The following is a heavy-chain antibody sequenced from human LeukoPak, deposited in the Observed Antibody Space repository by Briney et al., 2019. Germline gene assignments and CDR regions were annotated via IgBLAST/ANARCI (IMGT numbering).Heavy chain of an antibody. V-gene: IGHV3-48*01. J-gene: IGHJ4*02. CDR3: ARGGYTYGLDS. D-gene: IGHD5-18*01. CDR2: LSAAGRTI. CDR1: GFALTSYS. Sequence: GGSLRLSCAASGFALTSYSMNWVRQAPGKGLEWISYLSAAGRTIYYADSMQGRFSISRDTAKNTVSLQMGSLRADDTAVYYCARGGYTYGLDSWGQGVLVVVSS.